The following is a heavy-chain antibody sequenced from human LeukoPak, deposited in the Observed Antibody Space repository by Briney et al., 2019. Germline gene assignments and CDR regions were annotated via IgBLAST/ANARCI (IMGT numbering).Heavy chain of an antibody. D-gene: IGHD1-26*01. CDR2: IYYSGST. CDR1: GGSISSYY. Sequence: SETLSLTCTVSGGSISSYYWSWIRQPPGKGLEWIGYIYYSGSTNYNPSLKSRVTISVDTSKNQFSLKLSSVTAADTAVYYCASGGGRLGAFDIWGQGTMVTVSS. J-gene: IGHJ3*02. CDR3: ASGGGRLGAFDI. V-gene: IGHV4-59*12.